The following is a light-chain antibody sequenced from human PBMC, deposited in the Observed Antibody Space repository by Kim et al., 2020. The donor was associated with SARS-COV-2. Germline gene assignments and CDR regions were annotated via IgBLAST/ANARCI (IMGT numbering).Light chain of an antibody. V-gene: IGLV1-40*03. Sequence: QRVPISCIGSSSSIGAGYDVHWYQQLPGTAPKVVIFANNNRPSGVPRRFSGSKTGASASLAITGLEAEDEAEYYCQSYDKSLNSVVFGTGTKVTVL. CDR1: SSSIGAGYD. J-gene: IGLJ1*01. CDR3: QSYDKSLNSVV. CDR2: ANN.